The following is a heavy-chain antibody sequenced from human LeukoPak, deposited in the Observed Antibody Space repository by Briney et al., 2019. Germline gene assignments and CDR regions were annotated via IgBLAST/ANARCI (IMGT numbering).Heavy chain of an antibody. J-gene: IGHJ4*02. Sequence: ASVKLSCNASGYTFTGYYMPWVRQAPGQGHEWMGWINPNSGGTNYAQKFQGRVTMTRDTSISTAYMELSRLRSDDTAVYYCARDQGELTFDYWGQGTLVTVSS. V-gene: IGHV1-2*02. D-gene: IGHD1-26*01. CDR2: INPNSGGT. CDR1: GYTFTGYY. CDR3: ARDQGELTFDY.